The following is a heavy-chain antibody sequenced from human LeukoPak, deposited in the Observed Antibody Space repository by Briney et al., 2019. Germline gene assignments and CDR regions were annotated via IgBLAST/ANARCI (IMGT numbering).Heavy chain of an antibody. Sequence: SETLSLTCAVHGGSFSGYYWSWIRQPPGKGLEWIGEINHSGSTNYNPSLKSRVTISVDTSKNQFSLKLSSVTAADTAVYYCARGVRYDFGLLDYWGQGTLVTVSS. CDR1: GGSFSGYY. CDR2: INHSGST. J-gene: IGHJ4*02. CDR3: ARGVRYDFGLLDY. V-gene: IGHV4-34*01. D-gene: IGHD3-3*01.